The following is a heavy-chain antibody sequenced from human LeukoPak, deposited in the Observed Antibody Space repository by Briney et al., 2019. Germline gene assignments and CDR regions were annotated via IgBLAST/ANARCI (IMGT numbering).Heavy chain of an antibody. Sequence: PSETLSLTCTVSGGSISNYYWSWIRQPPGKGLEWIGYIYYSGSTTYNPSLKSRLTISVDTSKNQFSLKLSSVTAADTAVYYCARSGGYWFDPWGQGTLVTVSS. V-gene: IGHV4-59*01. CDR1: GGSISNYY. J-gene: IGHJ5*02. CDR3: ARSGGYWFDP. CDR2: IYYSGST. D-gene: IGHD1-26*01.